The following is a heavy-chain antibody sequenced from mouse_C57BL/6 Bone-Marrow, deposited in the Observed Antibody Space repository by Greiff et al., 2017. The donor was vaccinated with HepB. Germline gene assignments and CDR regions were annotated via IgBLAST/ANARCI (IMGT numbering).Heavy chain of an antibody. V-gene: IGHV1-55*01. CDR2: IYPGSGST. Sequence: QVQLQQSGAELVKPGASVKMSCKASGYTFTSYWITWVKQRPGQGLEWIGDIYPGSGSTNYNEKFKSKATLTVDTSSSTAYMQLSSLTSEDSAVYYCARTTVVATYWYFDVWGTGTTVTVSS. D-gene: IGHD1-1*01. CDR1: GYTFTSYW. J-gene: IGHJ1*03. CDR3: ARTTVVATYWYFDV.